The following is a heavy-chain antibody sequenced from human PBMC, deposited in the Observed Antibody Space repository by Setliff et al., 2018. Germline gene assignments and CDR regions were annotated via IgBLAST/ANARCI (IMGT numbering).Heavy chain of an antibody. CDR1: GASINSGTYY. V-gene: IGHV4-61*02. CDR3: ARDPHLTGGLDR. J-gene: IGHJ5*02. CDR2: LHTSGST. Sequence: SETLSLTCAVSGASINSGTYYWSWIRQPAGKGLEWVGRLHTSGSTTYNPSLQSRVTIPVDTSKNQFSLKVTSVTAADTAIYSCARDPHLTGGLDRWGQGTLVTVSS. D-gene: IGHD3-9*01.